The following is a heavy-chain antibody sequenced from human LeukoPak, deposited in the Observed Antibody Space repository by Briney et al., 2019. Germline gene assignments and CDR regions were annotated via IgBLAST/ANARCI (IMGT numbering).Heavy chain of an antibody. CDR2: IYPGDSDT. D-gene: IGHD4-23*01. CDR3: ARRDYGGKHFDY. J-gene: IGHJ4*02. V-gene: IGHV5-51*01. CDR1: GYSFISYW. Sequence: GESLKISCKGSGYSFISYWIGWVGQMPGKGLEGMGIIYPGDSDTKYSPSFQGQVTISADKSTSTAYLQWSSLKASDTAMYYCARRDYGGKHFDYWGQGTLVTVSS.